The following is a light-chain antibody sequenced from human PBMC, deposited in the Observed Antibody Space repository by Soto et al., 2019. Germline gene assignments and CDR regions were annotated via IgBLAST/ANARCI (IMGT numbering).Light chain of an antibody. J-gene: IGLJ1*01. CDR2: DIS. CDR3: MSYTSSGPRV. CDR1: SRDVGSYNY. V-gene: IGLV2-14*01. Sequence: QSVLTQPPSVTVSPGQTITISCTGSSRDVGSYNYLSWYQQHPGKAPKPMIYDISNRHSWTPNRFSGPKLGNKASLTISRLQAEDEAEYYCMSYTSSGPRVFGAGTKVTVL.